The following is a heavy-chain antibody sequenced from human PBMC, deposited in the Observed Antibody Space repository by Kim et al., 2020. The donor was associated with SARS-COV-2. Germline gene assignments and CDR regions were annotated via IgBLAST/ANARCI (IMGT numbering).Heavy chain of an antibody. J-gene: IGHJ5*02. V-gene: IGHV4-39*07. CDR3: AREWGYGWFSP. CDR1: GGSISSSSYY. CDR2: IYYSRST. D-gene: IGHD5-18*01. Sequence: SETLSLTCTVSGGSISSSSYYWGWLRQPKGQGLEWIGSIYYSRSTYSNPTLKSRVTISVDTYKNQFSLKLSSVTAAAAAVYYCAREWGYGWFSPWGEGT.